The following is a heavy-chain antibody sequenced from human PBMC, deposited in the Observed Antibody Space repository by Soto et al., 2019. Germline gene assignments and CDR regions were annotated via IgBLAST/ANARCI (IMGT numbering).Heavy chain of an antibody. D-gene: IGHD4-17*01. J-gene: IGHJ6*02. CDR3: ASETTVTTNYYYGMDV. CDR2: IYYSGST. CDR1: GGSISSGDYY. V-gene: IGHV4-30-4*01. Sequence: SETLSLTCTVSGGSISSGDYYWSWIRQPPGKGLEWIGYIYYSGSTYYNPSLKSRVTISVDTSKNQFSLKLSSVTAADTAVYYCASETTVTTNYYYGMDVWGQGTTVTVSS.